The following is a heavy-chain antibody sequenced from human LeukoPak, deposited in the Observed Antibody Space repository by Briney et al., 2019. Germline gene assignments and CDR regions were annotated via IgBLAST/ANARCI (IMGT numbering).Heavy chain of an antibody. CDR2: IYHSGST. D-gene: IGHD3-9*01. CDR1: GGSISSGGYS. CDR3: ARYDILTGCDY. J-gene: IGHJ4*02. V-gene: IGHV4-30-2*01. Sequence: SETLSLTCAVSGGSISSGGYSWSWIRQPPGKGLEWIGYIYHSGSTYYNPFLKSRVTVSVDRSKNQFSLELSSVTAADTAVYYCARYDILTGCDYWGQGTLVTVSS.